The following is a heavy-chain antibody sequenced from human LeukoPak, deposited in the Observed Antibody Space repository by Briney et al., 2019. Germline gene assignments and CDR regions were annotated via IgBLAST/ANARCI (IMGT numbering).Heavy chain of an antibody. Sequence: GGSLRPSSAPSEFTFTNYAMTWVPKAPGRGLEWVSGISEGVGNTYYADSVKGPFTISRDHSKNTLYLQMNSLRAEDTALYYCAKREKGTTGRFFDYWGQGTLVTVSS. J-gene: IGHJ4*02. CDR1: EFTFTNYA. CDR2: ISEGVGNT. D-gene: IGHD4-17*01. V-gene: IGHV3-23*01. CDR3: AKREKGTTGRFFDY.